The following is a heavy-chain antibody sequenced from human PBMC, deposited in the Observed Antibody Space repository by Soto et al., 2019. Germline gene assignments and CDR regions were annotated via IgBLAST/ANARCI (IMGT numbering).Heavy chain of an antibody. CDR1: GGSFSGYY. V-gene: IGHV4-34*01. Sequence: SETLSLTCAVYGGSFSGYYWSWIRQPPGKGLEWIGEINHSGSTNYNPSLKSRVTISVDTSKNQFSLKLSSVTAADTAVYYCARDSSGMDVWGKGTTVTVSS. D-gene: IGHD6-19*01. J-gene: IGHJ6*04. CDR3: ARDSSGMDV. CDR2: INHSGST.